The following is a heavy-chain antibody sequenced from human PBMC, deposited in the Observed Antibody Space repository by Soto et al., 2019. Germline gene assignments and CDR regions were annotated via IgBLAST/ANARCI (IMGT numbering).Heavy chain of an antibody. Sequence: EVQVVESGGGLVRPGGSLRLSCAASGFIFSNAWMSWVRQAPGQGLEWVGRIKSKTNGGTTDYTAPVRGRFSISRDDSNNTLYLQMNSLKSEDTAVYYCTTDDPINRYWGQGTLVTVSS. J-gene: IGHJ4*02. CDR3: TTDDPINRY. CDR1: GFIFSNAW. CDR2: IKSKTNGGTT. V-gene: IGHV3-15*01.